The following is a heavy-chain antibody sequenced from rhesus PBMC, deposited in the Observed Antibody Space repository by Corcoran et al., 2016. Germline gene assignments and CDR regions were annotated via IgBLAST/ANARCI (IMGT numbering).Heavy chain of an antibody. CDR2: IYGSSGRT. CDR3: ARAHYGSSYVAALDY. D-gene: IGHD4-29*01. Sequence: QVQLQESGPGLVKPSETLSLTCAVSGGSISSNYWSWIRQPPGKGLEWSGYIYGSSGRTYYNPSLESRFTISTDPSKNQFSLKLSSVTAADTAVYYCARAHYGSSYVAALDYWGQGVLVTVSS. V-gene: IGHV4-160*01. CDR1: GGSISSNY. J-gene: IGHJ4*01.